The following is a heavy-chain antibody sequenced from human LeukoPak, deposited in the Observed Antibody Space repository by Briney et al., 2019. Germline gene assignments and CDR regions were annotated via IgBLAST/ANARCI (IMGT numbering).Heavy chain of an antibody. V-gene: IGHV3-7*03. J-gene: IGHJ4*02. CDR1: GFTFSGFW. CDR3: AKDVWRYSGSYYDFDY. CDR2: INSDGSEG. Sequence: GGSLRLSCAVSGFTFSGFWMSWSPQAPGKGLEWVASINSDGSEGYYADVVKGRFTISRDNAKNSLYLQINSLRAEDTAVYYCAKDVWRYSGSYYDFDYWGQGTLVTVSS. D-gene: IGHD1-26*01.